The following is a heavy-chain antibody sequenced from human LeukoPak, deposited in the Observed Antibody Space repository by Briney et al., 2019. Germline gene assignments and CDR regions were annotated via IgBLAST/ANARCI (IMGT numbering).Heavy chain of an antibody. Sequence: SVKVSCKASGGTFSSYAISWVRQAPGQGLEWMGGIIPIFGTANYAQKLQGRVTITTDESTSTAYMELSSLRSEDTAVYYCADLTLGYCTNGVCSGWFDPWGQGTLVTVSS. J-gene: IGHJ5*02. CDR2: IIPIFGTA. V-gene: IGHV1-69*05. CDR3: ADLTLGYCTNGVCSGWFDP. CDR1: GGTFSSYA. D-gene: IGHD2-8*01.